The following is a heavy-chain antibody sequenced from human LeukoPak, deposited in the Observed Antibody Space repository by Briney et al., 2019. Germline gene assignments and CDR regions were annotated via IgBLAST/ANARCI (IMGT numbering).Heavy chain of an antibody. Sequence: PGGSLRLSCAASGFTFSSYGMHWVRQAPGKGLEWVAVIWYGGSNKYYADSVKGRFTISRDNSKNTLYLQMNSLRAEDTAVYYCAKGARGYSYGHLDYWGQGTLVTVSS. CDR3: AKGARGYSYGHLDY. J-gene: IGHJ4*02. CDR1: GFTFSSYG. CDR2: IWYGGSNK. V-gene: IGHV3-30*02. D-gene: IGHD5-18*01.